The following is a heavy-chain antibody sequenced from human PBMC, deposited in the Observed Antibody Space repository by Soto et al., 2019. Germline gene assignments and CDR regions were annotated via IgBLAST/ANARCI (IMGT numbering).Heavy chain of an antibody. CDR3: ARERREVGVTLNPIDY. CDR2: TYFRSQWYY. CDR1: GDSVSSNSAT. J-gene: IGHJ4*02. V-gene: IGHV6-1*01. D-gene: IGHD1-26*01. Sequence: QVQLQQSGPGLVKPSQTLSLTCAISGDSVSSNSATWNWIRQSPSRGLEWLGRTYFRSQWYYDYAVSVTSRLTINPDTSKNQFSLQLNSVTPEDTAVYYCARERREVGVTLNPIDYWGQGTLVTVSS.